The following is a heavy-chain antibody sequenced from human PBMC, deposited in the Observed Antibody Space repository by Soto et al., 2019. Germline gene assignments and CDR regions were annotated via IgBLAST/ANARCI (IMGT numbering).Heavy chain of an antibody. CDR2: ISAYNGNT. CDR1: GYTFTSYG. J-gene: IGHJ4*02. CDR3: ARAPYYDFWSGYPEKNFDY. Sequence: ASVKVSCKASGYTFTSYGISWVRQAPGQGLEWMGWISAYNGNTNYAQKLQGRVTMTTDTSTSTAYMELRSLRSDDTAVYYCARAPYYDFWSGYPEKNFDYWGQGTLVTVSS. D-gene: IGHD3-3*01. V-gene: IGHV1-18*01.